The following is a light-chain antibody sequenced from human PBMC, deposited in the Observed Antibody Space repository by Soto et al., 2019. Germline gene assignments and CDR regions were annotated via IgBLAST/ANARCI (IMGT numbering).Light chain of an antibody. CDR1: SSDVGGFNY. CDR3: SSYAGSYTLGV. CDR2: EVN. V-gene: IGLV2-8*01. Sequence: QSALTQPPSASGSPGQSVTISCSGTSSDVGGFNYVSWYQQHPGRAPKVLIYEVNKRPSGVPDRFSGSKSGSTASLTVSGLQAEDEAEYYCSSYAGSYTLGVFGGGTKVTVL. J-gene: IGLJ3*02.